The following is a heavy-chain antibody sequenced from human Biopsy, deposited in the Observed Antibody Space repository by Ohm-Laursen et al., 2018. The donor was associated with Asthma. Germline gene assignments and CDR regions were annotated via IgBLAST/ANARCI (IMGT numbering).Heavy chain of an antibody. V-gene: IGHV3-64D*08. Sequence: SLRLSCSASGFTFSSYSMHWVRQAPGRGPEYVSFIATDGSNKFYADSVKGRFTVSRDNPKHTLYLHMTGLRADDTGVYYCVKDHSAGYYYFDDWGQGTTVTVS. CDR3: VKDHSAGYYYFDD. CDR2: IATDGSNK. CDR1: GFTFSSYS. J-gene: IGHJ6*02. D-gene: IGHD3-3*01.